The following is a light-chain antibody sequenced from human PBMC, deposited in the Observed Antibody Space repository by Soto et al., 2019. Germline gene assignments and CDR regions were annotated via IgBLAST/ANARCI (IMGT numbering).Light chain of an antibody. J-gene: IGLJ1*01. V-gene: IGLV2-14*02. CDR1: SSDVGSYNL. CDR2: DVN. CDR3: SSFTTSSTFV. Sequence: QSVLTQPASVSGSPGQSITISCTGTSSDVGSYNLVSWYQQHPGKVPKLIIYDVNNRPSGVSDRFSGSKSGNTASLTISGLQPEDEADYYCSSFTTSSTFVFGTGTKSPS.